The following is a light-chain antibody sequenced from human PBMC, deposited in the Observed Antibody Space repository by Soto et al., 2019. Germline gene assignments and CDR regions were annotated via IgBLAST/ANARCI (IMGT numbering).Light chain of an antibody. V-gene: IGKV3-11*01. J-gene: IGKJ1*01. Sequence: ENLLTQSPATLSLSPGERATLSCRASQSISRNLAWYQQKPGQAPRLLIYDASNRATGIPDRFSGSGSGTDFTLTISGLEPEDFAVYYCQQRASWPPWTFGQGTKVEIK. CDR3: QQRASWPPWT. CDR1: QSISRN. CDR2: DAS.